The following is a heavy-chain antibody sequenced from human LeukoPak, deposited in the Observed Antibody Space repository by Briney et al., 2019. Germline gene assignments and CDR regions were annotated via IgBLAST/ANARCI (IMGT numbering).Heavy chain of an antibody. CDR3: ARQDFGSGILPGY. J-gene: IGHJ4*02. Sequence: SETLSLTCTVSGASITNSLYYWGWIRQPPGKGLEWIATAYYTGSTYYNPSLKSRVTISIDTSKSHFSLKLSSVTAADMAVYYCARQDFGSGILPGYWGQGTLVTVSS. CDR2: AYYTGST. D-gene: IGHD3-10*01. V-gene: IGHV4-39*01. CDR1: GASITNSLYY.